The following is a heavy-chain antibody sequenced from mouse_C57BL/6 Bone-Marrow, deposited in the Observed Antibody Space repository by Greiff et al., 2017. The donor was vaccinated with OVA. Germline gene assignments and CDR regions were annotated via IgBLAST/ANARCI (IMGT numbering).Heavy chain of an antibody. Sequence: EVQLQQSGPELVKPGASVKISCKASGYTFTDYYMNWVKQSHGTSLEWIGDINPNNGGTSSNQKLKGKATLTVDKSSSTAYMELRSLTSEESAVYYCAIIGIYYGNYDAMDYWCQGTAVTVSS. J-gene: IGHJ4*01. D-gene: IGHD2-1*01. CDR3: AIIGIYYGNYDAMDY. CDR2: INPNNGGT. CDR1: GYTFTDYY. V-gene: IGHV1-26*01.